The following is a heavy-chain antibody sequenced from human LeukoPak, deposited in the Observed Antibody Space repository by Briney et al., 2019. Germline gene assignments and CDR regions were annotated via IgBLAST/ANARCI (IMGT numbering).Heavy chain of an antibody. CDR1: GFTFSDYY. V-gene: IGHV3-23*01. Sequence: SGGSLRLSCAASGFTFSDYYMSWIRQAPGKGLEWVSAISGSGGSTYYADSVKGRFTISRDNSQNTLYQEMNSLRAEDTAIYYCASTYDFWSGYPFQNWGQGILVTVSS. CDR3: ASTYDFWSGYPFQN. D-gene: IGHD3-3*01. J-gene: IGHJ4*02. CDR2: ISGSGGST.